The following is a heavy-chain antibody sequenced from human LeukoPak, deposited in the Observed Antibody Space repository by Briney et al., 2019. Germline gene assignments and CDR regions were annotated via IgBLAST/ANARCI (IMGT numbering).Heavy chain of an antibody. V-gene: IGHV4-59*01. D-gene: IGHD6-13*01. Sequence: SETLSLTCTVSGGSLSSYYWSWIRQPPGKGLEWIGYIYYSGSTNYNPSLKSRVTISVDTSKNQFSLKLSSVTAADTAVYYCARVSGSSWSAEYFQHWGQGTLVTVSS. CDR2: IYYSGST. CDR1: GGSLSSYY. CDR3: ARVSGSSWSAEYFQH. J-gene: IGHJ1*01.